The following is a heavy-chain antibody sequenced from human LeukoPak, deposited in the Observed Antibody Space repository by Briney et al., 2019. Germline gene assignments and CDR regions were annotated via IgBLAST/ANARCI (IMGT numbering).Heavy chain of an antibody. J-gene: IGHJ4*02. Sequence: PGGSLRLSCAASGFTFGNAWMSWVRQAPGKGLEWVGRIKSKPDGGTTDYAAPVKGRFTISRDDSKNTLYLQMNSLQTEDTAVYFCTTAARWEQKPNDYWGQGTLVTVSS. CDR1: GFTFGNAW. CDR2: IKSKPDGGTT. V-gene: IGHV3-15*01. CDR3: TTAARWEQKPNDY. D-gene: IGHD1-26*01.